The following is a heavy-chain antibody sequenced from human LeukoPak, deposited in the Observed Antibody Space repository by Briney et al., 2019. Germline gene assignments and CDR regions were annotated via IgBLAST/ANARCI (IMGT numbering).Heavy chain of an antibody. D-gene: IGHD6-13*01. CDR2: ISGSGGST. J-gene: IGHJ4*02. CDR3: AKDKERIAAPPFDY. V-gene: IGHV3-23*01. CDR1: GFTLSSYA. Sequence: GGSLRLSCAASGFTLSSYAMSWVPPGPGQGLGWVSAISGSGGSTYYADSVKGRFTISRDNSKNTLYLQMNSLRAEDTAVYYCAKDKERIAAPPFDYWGQGTLVAVSS.